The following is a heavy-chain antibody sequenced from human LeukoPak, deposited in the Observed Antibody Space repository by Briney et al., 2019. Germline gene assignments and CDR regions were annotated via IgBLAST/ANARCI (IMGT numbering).Heavy chain of an antibody. J-gene: IGHJ4*02. Sequence: GGSLRLSCAASGFTFGSYDMNWVRQAPGKGLEWVSSISRSSGYIYYADSVKGRFTISRDNAKNSLYLQMNSLRAEDTAAYYCARELWFGESFDYWGQGTLVTVSS. D-gene: IGHD3-10*01. CDR3: ARELWFGESFDY. CDR1: GFTFGSYD. V-gene: IGHV3-21*01. CDR2: ISRSSGYI.